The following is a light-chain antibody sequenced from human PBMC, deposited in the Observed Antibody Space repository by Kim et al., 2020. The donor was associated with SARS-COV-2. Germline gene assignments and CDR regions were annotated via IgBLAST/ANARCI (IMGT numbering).Light chain of an antibody. Sequence: SSELTQDPAVSVALGQTVRITCQGDSLRTYYASWYQQKPGQAPILVIHGKNNRPSGIPDRFSGSSSGNTASLTVTGAQAVDEADYYCNSRDSNDNVVFGG. J-gene: IGLJ2*01. CDR2: GKN. V-gene: IGLV3-19*01. CDR3: NSRDSNDNVV. CDR1: SLRTYY.